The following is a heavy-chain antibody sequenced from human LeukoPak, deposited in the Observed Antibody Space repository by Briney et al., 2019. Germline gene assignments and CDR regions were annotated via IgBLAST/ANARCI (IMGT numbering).Heavy chain of an antibody. CDR1: GFTFINCS. CDR3: ARGGSNGYYSDY. J-gene: IGHJ4*02. V-gene: IGHV3-21*01. Sequence: GGSLRLSCAASGFTFINCSMTWVRQAPGRGLEWVSSISSSGSYIDYADSVKGRFTISRDNAKKSLYLQMNSLRAEDTAVYYCARGGSNGYYSDYWGQGTLVTVSS. CDR2: ISSSGSYI. D-gene: IGHD3-22*01.